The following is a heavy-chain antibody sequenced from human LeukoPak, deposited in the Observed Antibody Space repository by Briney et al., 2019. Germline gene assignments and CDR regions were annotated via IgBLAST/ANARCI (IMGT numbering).Heavy chain of an antibody. V-gene: IGHV4-4*07. CDR1: GGSMSTYF. Sequence: SETLSLTCIVSGGSMSTYFWSWIRQPAGKGLEWIGRFYSSGNSDYNPSLKSRVTMSADTSKNQFSMQLTSVTAADTAVYYCVRERHIASDAFDVWGQGTLVTVSS. CDR2: FYSSGNS. J-gene: IGHJ3*01. CDR3: VRERHIASDAFDV. D-gene: IGHD2-21*01.